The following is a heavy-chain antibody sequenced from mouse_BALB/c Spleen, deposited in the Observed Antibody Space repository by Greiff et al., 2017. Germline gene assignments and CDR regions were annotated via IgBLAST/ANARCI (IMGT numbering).Heavy chain of an antibody. V-gene: IGHV5-4*02. J-gene: IGHJ4*01. Sequence: EVQLVESGGGLVKPGGSLKLSCAASGFTFSDYYMYWVRQTPEKRLEWVATISDGGSYTYYPDSVKGRFTISRDNAKNNLYLQMSSLKSEDTAMYYCARSSRLGRAMDYWGQGTSVTVSA. CDR1: GFTFSDYY. CDR3: ARSSRLGRAMDY. CDR2: ISDGGSYT. D-gene: IGHD4-1*01.